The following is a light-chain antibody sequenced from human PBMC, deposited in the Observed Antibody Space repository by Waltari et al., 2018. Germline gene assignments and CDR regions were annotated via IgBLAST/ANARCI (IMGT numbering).Light chain of an antibody. Sequence: QSVLTQPPSASGTPGQRVTISCSGTSSNIGSNTVTWYQQLPGTAPKLLINSHNQRPSGVPDRFSGSKSGTSASLAISGLQSEDEADYYCAAWDDSLNGHVFGGGTKLTVL. V-gene: IGLV1-44*01. CDR1: SSNIGSNT. J-gene: IGLJ3*02. CDR3: AAWDDSLNGHV. CDR2: SHN.